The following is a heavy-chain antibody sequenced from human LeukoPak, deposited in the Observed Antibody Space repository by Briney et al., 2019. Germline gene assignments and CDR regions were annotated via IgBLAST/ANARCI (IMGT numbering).Heavy chain of an antibody. V-gene: IGHV1-46*01. CDR2: INPSGGST. D-gene: IGHD5-18*01. CDR1: GYTFTSYY. CDR3: ARDLRGYSYGPDY. J-gene: IGHJ4*02. Sequence: ASVKVSCKASGYTFTSYYIHWVRQAQAPGQGLEWMGIINPSGGSTSYAQKFQGRVTMTRDMSTSTVYMELSSLRSEDTAVYYCARDLRGYSYGPDYWGQGTLVTVSS.